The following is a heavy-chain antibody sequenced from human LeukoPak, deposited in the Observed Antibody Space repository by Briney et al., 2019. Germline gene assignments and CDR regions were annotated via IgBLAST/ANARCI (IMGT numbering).Heavy chain of an antibody. Sequence: GASVKVSCKASGYTFTSYGINWVRQAPGQGLEWMGWISAYNGNTNYAQKLQGRVTMTTDTSTSTAYMELRSLRSDDTAVYYCARIGSDGRFLEWLQGPNGLSTFDYWGQGTLVTVSS. CDR2: ISAYNGNT. D-gene: IGHD3-3*01. CDR3: ARIGSDGRFLEWLQGPNGLSTFDY. CDR1: GYTFTSYG. J-gene: IGHJ4*02. V-gene: IGHV1-18*01.